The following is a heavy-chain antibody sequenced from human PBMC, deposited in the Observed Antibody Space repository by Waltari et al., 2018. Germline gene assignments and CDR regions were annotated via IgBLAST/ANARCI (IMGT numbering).Heavy chain of an antibody. D-gene: IGHD5-18*01. Sequence: EVILVESGGGLVHPGGSLRLSCAASGFSVRTTHMGWVRQAPGRGLDVVYILFPAGSSYNADSVEGRFTMSRDISKNMVHLQMNRLRLEDSATYYCATARDEQTAMVYFDKWGQGTLVSVSS. CDR3: ATARDEQTAMVYFDK. CDR2: LFPAGSS. CDR1: GFSVRTTH. J-gene: IGHJ4*02. V-gene: IGHV3-66*02.